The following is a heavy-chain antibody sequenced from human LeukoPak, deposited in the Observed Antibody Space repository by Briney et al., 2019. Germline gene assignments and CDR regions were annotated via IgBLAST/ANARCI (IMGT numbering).Heavy chain of an antibody. V-gene: IGHV3-74*01. D-gene: IGHD3-9*01. CDR3: TRDFDAATGS. Sequence: GGSLRLSCAASGFTFSSYSMNWVRQAPGKGLVWVSRINGDGSRTNCADSVKGRFTISRDNAENTLYLQMNSLRVEDTAVYYCTRDFDAATGSWGQGTLVTVSS. CDR2: INGDGSRT. CDR1: GFTFSSYS. J-gene: IGHJ5*02.